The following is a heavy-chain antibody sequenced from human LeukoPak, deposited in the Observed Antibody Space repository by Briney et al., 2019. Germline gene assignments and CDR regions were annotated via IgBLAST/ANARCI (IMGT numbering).Heavy chain of an antibody. CDR1: GYTFTSYG. CDR2: ISAYNGNT. J-gene: IGHJ5*02. Sequence: ASVKVSCKASGYTFTSYGISWVRQAPGQGLEWMGWISAYNGNTNYAQKFQGRVTMTRNTSISTAYMELSSLRSEDTAVYYCARDPLYGRAGFDPWGQGTLVTVSS. D-gene: IGHD2/OR15-2a*01. V-gene: IGHV1-18*01. CDR3: ARDPLYGRAGFDP.